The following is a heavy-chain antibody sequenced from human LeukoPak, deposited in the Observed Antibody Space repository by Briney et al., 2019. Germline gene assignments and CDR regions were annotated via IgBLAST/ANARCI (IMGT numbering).Heavy chain of an antibody. CDR2: IYHSGST. CDR3: VRAPNYYGSGSYGWFDP. J-gene: IGHJ5*02. D-gene: IGHD3-10*01. Sequence: PSETLSLTRAVSGGSISSGGYSWSWIRQPPGKGLEWIGYIYHSGSTYYNPSLKSRVTISVDRSKNQFSLKLSSVTAADTAVYYCVRAPNYYGSGSYGWFDPWGQGTLVTVSS. V-gene: IGHV4-30-2*01. CDR1: GGSISSGGYS.